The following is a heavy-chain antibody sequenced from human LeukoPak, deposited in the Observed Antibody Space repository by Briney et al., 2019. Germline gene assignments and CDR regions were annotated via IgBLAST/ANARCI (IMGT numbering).Heavy chain of an antibody. CDR2: IYYSGST. V-gene: IGHV4-39*07. J-gene: IGHJ6*03. Sequence: SETLSLTCTVSGGSIRSGGYYCGWIRQPPGRGLEWIATIYYSGSTYSNPSLKSRVSISVDTSKNQFSLKLSSVTAADTAVYYCARVGVGATTTKGNYYYYYYMDVWGKGTTVTISS. CDR1: GGSIRSGGYY. D-gene: IGHD1-26*01. CDR3: ARVGVGATTTKGNYYYYYYMDV.